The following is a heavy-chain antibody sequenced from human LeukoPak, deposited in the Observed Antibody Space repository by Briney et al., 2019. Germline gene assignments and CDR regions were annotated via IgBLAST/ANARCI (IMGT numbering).Heavy chain of an antibody. D-gene: IGHD3-10*01. V-gene: IGHV3-7*01. Sequence: GGSLRLSCVASGFTFSSYWMTWVRQAPGKGLEWVANIKTDGSQIYYVDSVKGRFTISRDNAKNSLYLQMNSLRAEDTAVYYCARTMVRGVTHDAFDIWGQGTMVTVSS. CDR3: ARTMVRGVTHDAFDI. CDR1: GFTFSSYW. CDR2: IKTDGSQI. J-gene: IGHJ3*02.